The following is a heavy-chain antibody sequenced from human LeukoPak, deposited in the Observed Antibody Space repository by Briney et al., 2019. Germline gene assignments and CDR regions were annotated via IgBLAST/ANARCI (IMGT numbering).Heavy chain of an antibody. CDR1: VGSINTANYY. Sequence: SETLSLTCTFSVGSINTANYYWGWIRQPPGKGLEGIGHIYYSGSTYYNPSLKSRVTISADTSKNQFSMKMSSVTAADTAVYYCARHRVLSAYYGSGSYFDSWGQGTLVTVSS. D-gene: IGHD3-10*01. CDR2: IYYSGST. CDR3: ARHRVLSAYYGSGSYFDS. V-gene: IGHV4-39*01. J-gene: IGHJ4*01.